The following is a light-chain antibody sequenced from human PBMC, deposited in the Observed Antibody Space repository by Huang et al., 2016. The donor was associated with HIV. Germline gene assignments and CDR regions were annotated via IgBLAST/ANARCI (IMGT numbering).Light chain of an antibody. Sequence: EIVMTQSPATLSLSPGERAALSCRASQIISSNLAWYQQKPGQAPRLLIYGASTRATGIPARFSGSGSGTEFTLTISSLQSEDFAVYYCQQYNSWPRTFGRGTKVEIK. CDR2: GAS. CDR3: QQYNSWPRT. J-gene: IGKJ1*01. CDR1: QIISSN. V-gene: IGKV3-15*01.